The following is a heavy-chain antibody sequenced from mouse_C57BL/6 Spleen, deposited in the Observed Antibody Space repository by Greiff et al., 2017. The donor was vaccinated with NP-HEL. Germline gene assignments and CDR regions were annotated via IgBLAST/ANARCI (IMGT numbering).Heavy chain of an antibody. CDR3: ARVNPYYAMDY. V-gene: IGHV5-4*01. Sequence: VQLKESGGGLVKPGGSLKLSCAASGFTFSSYAMSWVRQTPEKRLEWVATISDGGSYTYYPDNVKGRFTISRDNAKNNLYLQMSHLKSEDTAMYYCARVNPYYAMDYWGQGTSVTVSS. CDR2: ISDGGSYT. J-gene: IGHJ4*01. CDR1: GFTFSSYA. D-gene: IGHD6-1*01.